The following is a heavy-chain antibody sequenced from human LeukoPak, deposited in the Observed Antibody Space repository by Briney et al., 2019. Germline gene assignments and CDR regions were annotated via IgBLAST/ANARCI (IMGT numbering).Heavy chain of an antibody. CDR3: AREPQQFLEWLFDASPDYYYYMDV. CDR1: GFSLSSYS. D-gene: IGHD3-3*01. Sequence: GGSLRLSCEGSGFSLSSYSMHWVRQAPGKGLEWVSSISGTSKYIHYSDSVKGRFTISRDNSKNSFYLQMNSLRVEDTAVYYCAREPQQFLEWLFDASPDYYYYMDVWGKGTTVTVSS. J-gene: IGHJ6*03. CDR2: ISGTSKYI. V-gene: IGHV3-21*01.